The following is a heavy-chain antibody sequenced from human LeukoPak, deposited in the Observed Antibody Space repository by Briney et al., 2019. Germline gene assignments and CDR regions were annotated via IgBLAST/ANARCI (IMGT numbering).Heavy chain of an antibody. CDR2: INHSGST. D-gene: IGHD1-1*01. V-gene: IGHV4-34*01. J-gene: IGHJ4*02. CDR3: AGEWYNWNGFDY. CDR1: GGSFSGYY. Sequence: SETLSLTCAVYGGSFSGYYWSWIRQPPGKGLEWIGEINHSGSTNYNPSLKSRVTISVDTSKNQFSLKLSSVTAADTAVYYCAGEWYNWNGFDYWRQGTLVTVSS.